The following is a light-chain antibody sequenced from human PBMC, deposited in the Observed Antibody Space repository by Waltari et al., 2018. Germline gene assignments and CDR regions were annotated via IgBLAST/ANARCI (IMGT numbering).Light chain of an antibody. V-gene: IGLV7-46*01. Sequence: QAVVTQEPSLTVSPGGTVTLTCGSSTVPVTSDHWPYWVQQKPGQAPQTLIYDTSARHPWTPARFSGSLLGGKAALTLSGAQPEDEADYYCLLTYPGGRAVFGGGTELTVL. CDR3: LLTYPGGRAV. CDR1: TVPVTSDHW. CDR2: DTS. J-gene: IGLJ2*01.